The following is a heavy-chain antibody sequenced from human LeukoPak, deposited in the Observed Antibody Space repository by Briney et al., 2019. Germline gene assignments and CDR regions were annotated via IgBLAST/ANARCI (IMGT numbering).Heavy chain of an antibody. CDR3: ANDRGDGYKGFDY. Sequence: GGSLRLSCAASGFNFRNYGMHWVRQAPGKGLEWWAVIWYDGTNKFYADSVKGRFTISRDNSKNTLYLQMNSLRAEDTAVFYCANDRGDGYKGFDYWGQGTLVTVSS. V-gene: IGHV3-33*06. CDR1: GFNFRNYG. J-gene: IGHJ4*02. CDR2: IWYDGTNK. D-gene: IGHD5-24*01.